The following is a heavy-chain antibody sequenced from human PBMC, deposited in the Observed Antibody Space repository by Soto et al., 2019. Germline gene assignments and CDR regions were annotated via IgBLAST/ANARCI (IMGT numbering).Heavy chain of an antibody. CDR3: AKNIMVTLPDGFDM. CDR2: IDPDSGGT. D-gene: IGHD3-16*01. CDR1: GYTFTAYY. V-gene: IGHV1-2*02. Sequence: QVQLVQSGADVKKPGASVKVSCKASGYTFTAYYMHWVRQAPGQGLEWMGWIDPDSGGTNYAQKFQGRVTMTSDTSMSTVYMELNRLRSDDTAVYYCAKNIMVTLPDGFDMWGQGTLLSVSS. J-gene: IGHJ3*02.